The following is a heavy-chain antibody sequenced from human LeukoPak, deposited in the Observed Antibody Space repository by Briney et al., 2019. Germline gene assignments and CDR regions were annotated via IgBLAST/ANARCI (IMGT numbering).Heavy chain of an antibody. CDR3: ARGSEIVLMVYAD. Sequence: SETLSLTCAVYGGSFSGYYWSWIRQPPGKGLEWIGEINHSGSTNYNPSLKSRVTISVDTSKNQFSLKLSSVTAADTAVYYCARGSEIVLMVYADWGQGTLVTVSS. CDR1: GGSFSGYY. V-gene: IGHV4-34*01. CDR2: INHSGST. D-gene: IGHD2-8*01. J-gene: IGHJ4*02.